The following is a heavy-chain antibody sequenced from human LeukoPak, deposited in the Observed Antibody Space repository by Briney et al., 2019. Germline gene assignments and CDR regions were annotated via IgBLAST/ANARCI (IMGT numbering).Heavy chain of an antibody. CDR3: ARDGGGRGYSYGFPFDY. D-gene: IGHD5-18*01. V-gene: IGHV3-21*01. J-gene: IGHJ4*02. CDR2: ISSSSSYI. CDR1: GFTFDDYG. Sequence: GGPLRLSCAASGFTFDDYGMNWVRQAPGKGLEWVSSISSSSSYIYYADSVKGRFTISRDSAKNSLYLQMNSLRAEDTAVYYCARDGGGRGYSYGFPFDYWGQGTLVTVSS.